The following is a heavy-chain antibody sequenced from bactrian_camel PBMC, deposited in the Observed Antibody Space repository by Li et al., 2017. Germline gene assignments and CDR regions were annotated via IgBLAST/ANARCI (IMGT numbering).Heavy chain of an antibody. V-gene: IGHV3S57*01. CDR3: VGDAPAPLPCTNY. D-gene: IGHD1*01. CDR1: GYTYKRNC. J-gene: IGHJ4*01. CDR2: LRTDGST. Sequence: HVQLVESGGGAVQFGGSLRPSCAASGYTYKRNCMAWFRQAPGNECELVVILRTDGSTYYADSVKGRFTISRDNSKNTVYLQTNNLKPEDAAVYYCVGDAPAPLPCTNYWGQGTQVTVS.